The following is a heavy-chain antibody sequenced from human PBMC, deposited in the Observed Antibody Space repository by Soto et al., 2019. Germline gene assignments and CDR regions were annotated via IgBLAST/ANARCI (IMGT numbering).Heavy chain of an antibody. Sequence: SETLSLTCTVSGGSISSYYWSWIRQPPGKGLEWIGYIYYSGSTNYNPSLKSRVTISVDTSKNQFSLKLSSVTAADTAVYYCARFPPPHSSSKVGYYYYYGMDVWGQGTTVTVSS. V-gene: IGHV4-59*01. D-gene: IGHD6-6*01. CDR3: ARFPPPHSSSKVGYYYYYGMDV. J-gene: IGHJ6*02. CDR1: GGSISSYY. CDR2: IYYSGST.